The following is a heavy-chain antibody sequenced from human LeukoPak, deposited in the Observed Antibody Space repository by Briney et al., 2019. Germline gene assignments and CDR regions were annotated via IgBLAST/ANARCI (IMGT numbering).Heavy chain of an antibody. D-gene: IGHD3-22*01. J-gene: IGHJ4*02. CDR1: GFTFSSYA. Sequence: GGSLRLSCAASGFTFSSYAMTWVRQAPGKGLEWVAVISYDGSNKYYADSVKGRFTISRDNSKNTLYLQMNSLRAEDTAVYYCAGDPDYYDSSGYVDYWGQGTLVTVSS. V-gene: IGHV3-30-3*01. CDR3: AGDPDYYDSSGYVDY. CDR2: ISYDGSNK.